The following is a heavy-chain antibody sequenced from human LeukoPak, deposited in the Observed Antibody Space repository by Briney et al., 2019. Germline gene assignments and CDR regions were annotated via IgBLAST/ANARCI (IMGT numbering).Heavy chain of an antibody. CDR3: ARGGRFCAASSCYPNWFAP. J-gene: IGHJ5*02. D-gene: IGHD2-15*01. CDR2: IYYSGSV. CDR1: GGCISSGDYY. V-gene: IGHV4-30-4*01. Sequence: PSETLSPTCSVSGGCISSGDYYWSWIRQSPEKGLEWIGFIYYSGSVFYNPSLKSRLAISVDSSVNQFSLTLTSVTAADTAVYYCARGGRFCAASSCYPNWFAPWGQGTLVTVSS.